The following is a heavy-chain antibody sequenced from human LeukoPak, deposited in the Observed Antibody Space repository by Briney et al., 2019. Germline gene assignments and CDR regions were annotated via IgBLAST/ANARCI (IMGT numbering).Heavy chain of an antibody. CDR3: ARMVRQVAPDGSGHFIWFDP. Sequence: PGGSLRPSCAASGFTFNSHWMSWVRQAPGEGLEWVASIKQDGSEKYYVDSVKGRFTISRDNAKNSLYLQMNSLRAEDTAVYYCARMVRQVAPDGSGHFIWFDPWGQGTLVTVSS. CDR2: IKQDGSEK. CDR1: GFTFNSHW. J-gene: IGHJ5*02. D-gene: IGHD2-15*01. V-gene: IGHV3-7*01.